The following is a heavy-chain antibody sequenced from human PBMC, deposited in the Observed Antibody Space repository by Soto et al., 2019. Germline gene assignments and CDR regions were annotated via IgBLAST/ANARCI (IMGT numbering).Heavy chain of an antibody. CDR2: ISYDGSNK. J-gene: IGHJ3*02. Sequence: SGGSLRLSCAASGFTFSSYGMHWVRQAPGKGLEWVAVISYDGSNKYYADSVKGRFTISRDNSKNTLYLQMNSLRAEDTAVYYCATGYSSGWYVDAFDIWGQGTMVTVSS. CDR3: ATGYSSGWYVDAFDI. CDR1: GFTFSSYG. V-gene: IGHV3-30*03. D-gene: IGHD6-19*01.